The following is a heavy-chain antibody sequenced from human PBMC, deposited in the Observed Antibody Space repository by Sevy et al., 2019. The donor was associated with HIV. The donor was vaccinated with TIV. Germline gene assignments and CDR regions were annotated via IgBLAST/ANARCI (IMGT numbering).Heavy chain of an antibody. D-gene: IGHD1-26*01. CDR1: GFTFSSYG. CDR3: AKDRSGGAFGASYYGDAFDI. CDR2: IRYDGSNK. Sequence: GGSLRLSCAASGFTFSSYGMHWVRQAPGKGLEWVAFIRYDGSNKYYADSVKGRFPISRDNCKNTLYLQMNSLRAEDTAVYYCAKDRSGGAFGASYYGDAFDIWGQATMVTVSS. J-gene: IGHJ3*02. V-gene: IGHV3-30*02.